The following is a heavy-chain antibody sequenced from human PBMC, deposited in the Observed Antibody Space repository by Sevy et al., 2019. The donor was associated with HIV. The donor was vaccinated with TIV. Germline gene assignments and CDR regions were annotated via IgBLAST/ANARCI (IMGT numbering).Heavy chain of an antibody. CDR1: GYAFTNYG. V-gene: IGHV1-18*01. J-gene: IGHJ6*02. Sequence: ASVKVSCKASGYAFTNYGISWVRQAPGQGLEWMGWISAYNGNTNYAQMLQGRVSMTTDTSTSAAYMELRSLRSADTAVYYCSRSHDSTGYYSEYYYYYGMDVWGQGTTVTVSS. CDR3: SRSHDSTGYYSEYYYYYGMDV. CDR2: ISAYNGNT. D-gene: IGHD3-22*01.